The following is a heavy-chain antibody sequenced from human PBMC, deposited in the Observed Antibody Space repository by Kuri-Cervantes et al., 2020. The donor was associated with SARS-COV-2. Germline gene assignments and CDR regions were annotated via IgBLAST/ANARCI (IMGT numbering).Heavy chain of an antibody. CDR3: ARVRLGVVIMEYYFDY. D-gene: IGHD3-3*01. Sequence: GESLKISCATSGFTFSNHAMHWVRQAPGKGLEWVSGISISGGTTFYPDSVKGRFTISRDNSKNTLYLQMNSLRAEDTAVYYCARVRLGVVIMEYYFDYWGQGTLVTVSS. CDR2: ISISGGTT. CDR1: GFTFSNHA. J-gene: IGHJ4*02. V-gene: IGHV3-23*01.